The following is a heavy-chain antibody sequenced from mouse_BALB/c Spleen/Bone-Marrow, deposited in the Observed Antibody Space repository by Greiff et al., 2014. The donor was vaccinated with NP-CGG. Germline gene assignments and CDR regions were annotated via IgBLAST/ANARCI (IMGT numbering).Heavy chain of an antibody. CDR3: VLITPVVSDY. D-gene: IGHD1-1*01. V-gene: IGHV1-7*01. J-gene: IGHJ2*01. CDR1: GYTFTTYW. Sequence: QVHVKQSGAELAKPGASVKMSCKASGYTFTTYWMHWVKQRPGQGLEWIGYINPSTGYTEYIQTFKDKATLTADKSSSTAYMQLNSLTSEDSSVYYCVLITPVVSDYWGQGTTLTVSS. CDR2: INPSTGYT.